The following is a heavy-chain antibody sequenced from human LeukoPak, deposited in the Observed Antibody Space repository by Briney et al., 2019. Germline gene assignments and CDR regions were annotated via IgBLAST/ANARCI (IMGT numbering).Heavy chain of an antibody. D-gene: IGHD3-16*01. CDR1: GFTFSSNY. Sequence: GSLRLSCAASGFTFSSNYMSWVRQAPGNRREWGSVIYSGGSTYYADSVKGRLTISRDTSKRTLYLQMNSLRAEDTAVYYCARALGQFGNWFDPWGQGTLVTVSS. J-gene: IGHJ5*02. CDR2: IYSGGST. V-gene: IGHV3-53*01. CDR3: ARALGQFGNWFDP.